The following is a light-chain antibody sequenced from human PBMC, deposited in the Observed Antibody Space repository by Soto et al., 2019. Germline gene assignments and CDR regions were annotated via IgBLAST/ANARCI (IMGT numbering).Light chain of an antibody. CDR1: QSISSSY. Sequence: EIVLTQSPGTLSLSPGERATLSCRASQSISSSYLAWYQQKPGQAPRLLIYGASSRATGIPDRFSGSGSGTDFTLTISRLKPEDFAVYYCQQYGGSPLTFGGGTKVDIK. J-gene: IGKJ4*01. CDR2: GAS. V-gene: IGKV3-20*01. CDR3: QQYGGSPLT.